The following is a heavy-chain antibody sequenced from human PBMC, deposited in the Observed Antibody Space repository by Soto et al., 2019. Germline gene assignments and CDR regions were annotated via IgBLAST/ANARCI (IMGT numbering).Heavy chain of an antibody. J-gene: IGHJ4*02. CDR3: AREDSIIIPAVSDF. D-gene: IGHD2-2*01. Sequence: GGSLRLSCTVSGFAFNNYGINWVRKAPGQGLEWVSSISKSDYTYYSDSVKGRFTISRDNAKNSVSLQMNTLRVEDTAVYYCAREDSIIIPAVSDFWGQGTLVTVSS. CDR2: ISKSDYT. V-gene: IGHV3-21*01. CDR1: GFAFNNYG.